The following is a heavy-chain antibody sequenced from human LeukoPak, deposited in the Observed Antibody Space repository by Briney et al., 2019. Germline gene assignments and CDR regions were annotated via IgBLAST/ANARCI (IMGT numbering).Heavy chain of an antibody. D-gene: IGHD5-18*01. CDR2: LSGSGGST. V-gene: IGHV3-23*01. J-gene: IGHJ4*02. Sequence: PGGSLRLSCVFSGFTFSSYAMSWVRQAPGKGLEWVSSLSGSGGSTYYAASVKGRFTISRDNSRNTLYLQMNSLRVEDTAVYYCAKDPHTGYSFAYWGQGTLVTVSS. CDR3: AKDPHTGYSFAY. CDR1: GFTFSSYA.